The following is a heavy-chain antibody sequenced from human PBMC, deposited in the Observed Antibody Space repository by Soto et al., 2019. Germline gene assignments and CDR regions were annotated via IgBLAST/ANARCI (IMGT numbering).Heavy chain of an antibody. V-gene: IGHV4-59*01. J-gene: IGHJ3*01. CDR3: ARVLGWITFFDV. D-gene: IGHD2-21*01. CDR2: LYYSGST. Sequence: RTTEKEIDLIGNLYYSGSTNYNPSLKSRVTISVDTSKNQFSLKLSSVTPADSAVYYSARVLGWITFFDVWGQGTMVT.